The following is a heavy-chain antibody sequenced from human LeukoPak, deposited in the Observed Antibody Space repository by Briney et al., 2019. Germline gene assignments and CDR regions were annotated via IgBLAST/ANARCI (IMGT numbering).Heavy chain of an antibody. D-gene: IGHD6-19*01. V-gene: IGHV3-23*01. Sequence: GGSLRLSCAASGFTFSNSAMSWVRQAPGKGLEWVSTLSGSGITTYYADSVKGRFTISRDNSKNTLYLQMNTLRAEDSALYYCAKGIYSSGWSYFDSWGHGTLVTVSS. CDR1: GFTFSNSA. J-gene: IGHJ4*01. CDR2: LSGSGITT. CDR3: AKGIYSSGWSYFDS.